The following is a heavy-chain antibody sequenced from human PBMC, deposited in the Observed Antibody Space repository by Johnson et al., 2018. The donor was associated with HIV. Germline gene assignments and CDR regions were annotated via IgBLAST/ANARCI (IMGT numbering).Heavy chain of an antibody. V-gene: IGHV3-11*04. CDR1: GFTVSSNY. CDR2: ISSSGNTM. J-gene: IGHJ3*02. D-gene: IGHD1-26*01. Sequence: QMMLVESGGGLVQPGGSLRLSCAASGFTVSSNYMSWIRQAPGKGLEWVSYISSSGNTMYYADSVKGRFTISRDNSKNTLYLQMNSRRAADTAVYYCAREGAWEVRPGAFDIWGQGTMVTVAP. CDR3: AREGAWEVRPGAFDI.